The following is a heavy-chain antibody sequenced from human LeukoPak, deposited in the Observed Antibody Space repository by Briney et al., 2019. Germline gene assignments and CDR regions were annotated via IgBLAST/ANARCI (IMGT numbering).Heavy chain of an antibody. D-gene: IGHD3-3*02. V-gene: IGHV4-39*07. CDR1: GGSISSSSYY. CDR2: IYYSGST. J-gene: IGHJ4*02. CDR3: AREGSHFWSGYPTCFDY. Sequence: PSETLSLTRTVSGGSISSSSYYWGWIRQPPGKGLEWIGSIYYSGSTYYNPSLKSRVTISVDTSKNQFSLKLSSVTAADTAVYYCAREGSHFWSGYPTCFDYWGQGTLVTVSS.